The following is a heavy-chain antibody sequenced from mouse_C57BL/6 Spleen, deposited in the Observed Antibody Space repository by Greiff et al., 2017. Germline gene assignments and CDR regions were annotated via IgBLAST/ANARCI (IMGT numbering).Heavy chain of an antibody. V-gene: IGHV5-6*01. CDR1: GFAFSSYG. CDR2: ISSGGSYT. CDR3: ARQEGSGTYFDY. D-gene: IGHD4-1*01. J-gene: IGHJ2*01. Sequence: EVKLMESGGDLVKPGGSLKLSCAASGFAFSSYGMSWVRQTPDKRLEWVATISSGGSYTYYPDSVKGRFTISRDNAKNTLYLQMSRLKSEDTAMYYCARQEGSGTYFDYWGQGTTLTVSS.